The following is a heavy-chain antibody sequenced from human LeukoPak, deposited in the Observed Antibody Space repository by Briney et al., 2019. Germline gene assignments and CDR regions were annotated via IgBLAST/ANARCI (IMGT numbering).Heavy chain of an antibody. CDR1: GGSFSGYY. J-gene: IGHJ4*02. CDR3: ARGAAGTGAADY. CDR2: INHSGST. V-gene: IGHV4-34*01. Sequence: KPSETLSLTCAVYGGSFSGYYWSWIRQPPGKGLEWIGEINHSGSTNYNPSLKSRLTMSLDTSKNQFSLRLSSVTAADTAVYFCARGAAGTGAADYWGQGTLVTVSS. D-gene: IGHD6-13*01.